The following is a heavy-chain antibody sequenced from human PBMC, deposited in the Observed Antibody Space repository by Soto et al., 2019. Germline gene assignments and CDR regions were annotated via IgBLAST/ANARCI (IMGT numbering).Heavy chain of an antibody. CDR2: IDPSDSYV. J-gene: IGHJ4*02. CDR3: TRRASSSFYHFDF. V-gene: IGHV5-10-1*01. D-gene: IGHD2-2*01. CDR1: GYSFTAYW. Sequence: GESLKISCQASGYSFTAYWITWVRQMPGKGLEWMATIDPSDSYVDYSPSFRGHVTFSVDRSITTVYLQWNSLKASDSAMYFCTRRASSSFYHFDFWGQGTLVTVSS.